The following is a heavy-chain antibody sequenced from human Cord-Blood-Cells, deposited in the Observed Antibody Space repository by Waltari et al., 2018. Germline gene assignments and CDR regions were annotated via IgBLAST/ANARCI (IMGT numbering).Heavy chain of an antibody. J-gene: IGHJ4*02. CDR1: GFTFSRYG. CDR2: IWYDGSNK. CDR3: ARGPLYDILTGYFDY. Sequence: AQPGRSLRLSCAASGFTFSRYGMHWVRQAPGKGLEWVAVIWYDGSNKYYADSVKGRFTISRDNSKNTLYLQMNSLRAEDTAVYYCARGPLYDILTGYFDYWGQGTLVTVSS. D-gene: IGHD3-9*01. V-gene: IGHV3-33*01.